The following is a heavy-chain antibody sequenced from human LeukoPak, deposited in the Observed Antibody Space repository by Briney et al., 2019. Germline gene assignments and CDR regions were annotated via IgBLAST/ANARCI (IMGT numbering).Heavy chain of an antibody. J-gene: IGHJ4*02. V-gene: IGHV3-30*03. D-gene: IGHD6-19*01. CDR3: AGVALVAGIFYFDY. CDR1: GFTFSSYG. Sequence: GGSLRLSCAASGFTFSSYGMHWVRQAPGKGLEWVAVISYDGSNKYYADSVKGRFTISRDNSKNTLYLQMNSLRAEDTAVYYCAGVALVAGIFYFDYWGQGTLVTVSS. CDR2: ISYDGSNK.